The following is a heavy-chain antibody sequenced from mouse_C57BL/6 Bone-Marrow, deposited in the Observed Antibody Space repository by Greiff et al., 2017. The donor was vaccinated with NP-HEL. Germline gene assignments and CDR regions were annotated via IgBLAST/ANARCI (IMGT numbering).Heavy chain of an antibody. CDR3: ARGGGDWFAY. V-gene: IGHV5-17*01. CDR1: GFTFSDYG. Sequence: EVHLVESGGGLVKPGGSLKLSCAASGFTFSDYGMHWVRQAPEKGLEWVAYISSGSSTIYYADTVKGRFTISRDNAKNTLFLQMTSLRSEDTAMYYCARGGGDWFAYWGQGTLVTVSA. CDR2: ISSGSSTI. J-gene: IGHJ3*01.